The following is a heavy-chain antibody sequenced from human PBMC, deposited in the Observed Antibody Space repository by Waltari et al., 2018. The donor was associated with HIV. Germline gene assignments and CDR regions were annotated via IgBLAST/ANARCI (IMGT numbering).Heavy chain of an antibody. CDR1: GGSFSGYY. D-gene: IGHD6-13*01. J-gene: IGHJ1*01. V-gene: IGHV4-34*01. CDR3: ARGVGIAAAGTSSEYFQH. Sequence: VQLQQWGAGLLKPSETLSLTCAVYGGSFSGYYWSWIRQPPGKGLEWIGEINHSGSTNYNPSLKSRVTISVDTSKNQFSLKLSSVTAADTAVYYCARGVGIAAAGTSSEYFQHWGQGTLVTVSS. CDR2: INHSGST.